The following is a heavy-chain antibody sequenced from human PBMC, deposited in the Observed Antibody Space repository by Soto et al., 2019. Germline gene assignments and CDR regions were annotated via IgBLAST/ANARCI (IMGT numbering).Heavy chain of an antibody. CDR2: IYSGGST. CDR3: ASCPPGVVATYLYYYYMDV. Sequence: GGSLRLSCAASGFTVSSNYMSWVRQAPGKGLEWVSVIYSGGSTYYADSVKGRFTISRDNSKNTLYLQMNSLRAEDTAVYYCASCPPGVVATYLYYYYMDVRGKGTTVTVSS. J-gene: IGHJ6*03. V-gene: IGHV3-66*01. D-gene: IGHD5-12*01. CDR1: GFTVSSNY.